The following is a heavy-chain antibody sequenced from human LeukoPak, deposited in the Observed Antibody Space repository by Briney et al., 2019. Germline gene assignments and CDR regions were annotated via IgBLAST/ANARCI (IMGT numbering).Heavy chain of an antibody. CDR2: IIGSGTGK. V-gene: IGHV3-23*01. CDR3: AKTFYWGSFRNWYFDL. D-gene: IGHD7-27*01. CDR1: GFSFRNYA. J-gene: IGHJ2*01. Sequence: GGSLRLSCAASGFSFRNYAMSWVRLAPGQGLGWVSSIIGSGTGKYYADSVEGRFTISRDNSRNMVYLQMNGLRAEDTAVYYCAKTFYWGSFRNWYFDLWGRGTLVTVSS.